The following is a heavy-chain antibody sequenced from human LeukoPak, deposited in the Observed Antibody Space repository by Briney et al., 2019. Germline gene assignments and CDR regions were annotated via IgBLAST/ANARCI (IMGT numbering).Heavy chain of an antibody. J-gene: IGHJ4*02. V-gene: IGHV3-48*03. CDR3: ATGSLPGGFDH. CDR1: GLTFTNFQ. D-gene: IGHD1-14*01. Sequence: PGGSLRLSYAASGLTFTNFQMNWVRQAPGKTLEWVSSIDSSGSTIYYGDSVKGRFTISRDNAKNSLDLQMDSLRAEDTAGYYCATGSLPGGFDHWGQGTLVTVSS. CDR2: IDSSGSTI.